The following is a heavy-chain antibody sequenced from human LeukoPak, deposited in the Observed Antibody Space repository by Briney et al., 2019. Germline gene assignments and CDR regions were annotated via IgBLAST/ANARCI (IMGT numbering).Heavy chain of an antibody. D-gene: IGHD3-9*01. CDR1: GGSIGTTNYY. J-gene: IGHJ6*03. CDR2: IYYSETT. V-gene: IGHV4-39*01. Sequence: LETLSLTCTVSGGSIGTTNYYWGWLRQPPGKGLEWIGNIYYSETTYDNPSLESRVTISIETSKNQFSLKLSSVTAADTAVYYCARQRADYFYYYVDVWGKGTTVTVS. CDR3: ARQRADYFYYYVDV.